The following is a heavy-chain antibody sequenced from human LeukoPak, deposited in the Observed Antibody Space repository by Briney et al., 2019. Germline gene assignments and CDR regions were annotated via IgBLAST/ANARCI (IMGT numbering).Heavy chain of an antibody. CDR1: GFTFSGSA. Sequence: GGSLRLSCAASGFTFSGSAMHWVRQASGKGLEWVGRIRSKANSYATAYAASVKGRFTISRDDSKNTAYLQMNSQETEDTAVYYCTRPSDFWSGYYDYWGQGTLVTVSS. J-gene: IGHJ4*02. D-gene: IGHD3-3*01. CDR3: TRPSDFWSGYYDY. CDR2: IRSKANSYAT. V-gene: IGHV3-73*01.